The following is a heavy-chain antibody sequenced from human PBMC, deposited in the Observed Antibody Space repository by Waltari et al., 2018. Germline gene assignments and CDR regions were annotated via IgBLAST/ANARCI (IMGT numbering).Heavy chain of an antibody. CDR2: TYYSGST. J-gene: IGHJ4*02. CDR3: ARVPKYSSSPHFDY. Sequence: QVQLQESGSGLVKPSETLSLTCTVSGGSISSYYWSWIRQPPGKGLEWIGYTYYSGSTNYNPSLKSRVTISVDTSKNQFSLKLSSVTAADPAVYYCARVPKYSSSPHFDYWGQGTLVTVSS. D-gene: IGHD6-6*01. V-gene: IGHV4-59*01. CDR1: GGSISSYY.